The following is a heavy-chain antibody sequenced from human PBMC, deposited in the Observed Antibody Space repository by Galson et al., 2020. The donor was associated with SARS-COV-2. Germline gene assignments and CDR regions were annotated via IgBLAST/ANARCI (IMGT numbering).Heavy chain of an antibody. J-gene: IGHJ5*02. CDR3: ARDAKASIGYCSGARFYSPWFDP. CDR1: GGSISGSFYY. Sequence: SETLSLTCTVSGGSISGSFYYWGWIRQPPGKGLEWIGSIYYGGSTYYNPSLKSRVTMSVDTSKNQFSLKLSSVTAADTAVYYCARDAKASIGYCSGARFYSPWFDPWGQGTLVTVSS. CDR2: IYYGGST. D-gene: IGHD2-15*01. V-gene: IGHV4-39*07.